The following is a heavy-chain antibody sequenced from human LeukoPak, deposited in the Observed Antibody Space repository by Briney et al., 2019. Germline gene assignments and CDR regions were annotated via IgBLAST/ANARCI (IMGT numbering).Heavy chain of an antibody. CDR2: IYYSGST. CDR1: GGSISSGGYY. CDR3: ARDREVRGVILGYFDY. J-gene: IGHJ4*02. Sequence: SETLSLTCTVSGGSISSGGYYWSWIRQHPGKGLEWIGYIYYSGSTYYNPSLKSRVTISVDTSKNQFSLKLSSVTAADTAVYYCARDREVRGVILGYFDYWGQGTWSPSPQ. D-gene: IGHD3-10*01. V-gene: IGHV4-31*03.